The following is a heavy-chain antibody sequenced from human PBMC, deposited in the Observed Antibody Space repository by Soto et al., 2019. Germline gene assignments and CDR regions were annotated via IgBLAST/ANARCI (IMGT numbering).Heavy chain of an antibody. V-gene: IGHV3-30-3*01. D-gene: IGHD6-13*01. CDR1: GFTFSSYA. Sequence: PGGSLRLSCAASGFTFSSYAMHWVRQAPGKGLEWVAVISYDGSNKYYADSVKGRFTISRDNSKNTLYLQMNSLRAEDTAVYYCARDGWSRLPGIAAAGEDYYYYGMDVWGQGTTVNVSS. J-gene: IGHJ6*02. CDR3: ARDGWSRLPGIAAAGEDYYYYGMDV. CDR2: ISYDGSNK.